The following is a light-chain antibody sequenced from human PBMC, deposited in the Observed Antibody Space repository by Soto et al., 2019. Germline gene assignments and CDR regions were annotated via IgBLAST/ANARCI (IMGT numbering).Light chain of an antibody. J-gene: IGKJ1*01. V-gene: IGKV1-39*01. CDR2: VAS. Sequence: DIQMTQSPSSLSASVGDRVTVICRASQSISSNLSWYQQKPGKAPKLLIYVASSLQSGVPPRFSGSGSGTDFTLTISSLQPEDFATYYCLQTYSTWTFGQGTKVEIK. CDR1: QSISSN. CDR3: LQTYSTWT.